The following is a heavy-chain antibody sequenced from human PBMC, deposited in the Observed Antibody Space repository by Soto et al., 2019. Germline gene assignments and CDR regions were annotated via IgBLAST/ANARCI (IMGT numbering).Heavy chain of an antibody. CDR1: GYTFTGYY. D-gene: IGHD5-18*01. V-gene: IGHV1-2*04. CDR3: ARDGGYSYGFQYYFDY. CDR2: INPNSGGT. J-gene: IGHJ4*02. Sequence: QVQLVQSGAEVKKPGASVKVSCKASGYTFTGYYMYWVRQAPGQGLEWMGWINPNSGGTNYAQKFQGWVTMTRDTSISTAYMELSRLRSDDTAVYYCARDGGYSYGFQYYFDYWGQGTLVTVSS.